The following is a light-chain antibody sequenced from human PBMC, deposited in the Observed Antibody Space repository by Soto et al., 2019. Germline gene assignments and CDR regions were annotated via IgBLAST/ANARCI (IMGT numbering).Light chain of an antibody. CDR2: DVS. Sequence: QSVLTRPRSVSGSPGQSVTISCTGTSSDVGGYNYVSWYQQHPGKAPKLMIYDVSKRPSGVPDRFSGSKSGNTASLTISGLQAEDEADYYCCSYAGSYTFVVFGTGTKVTVL. CDR1: SSDVGGYNY. V-gene: IGLV2-11*01. J-gene: IGLJ1*01. CDR3: CSYAGSYTFVV.